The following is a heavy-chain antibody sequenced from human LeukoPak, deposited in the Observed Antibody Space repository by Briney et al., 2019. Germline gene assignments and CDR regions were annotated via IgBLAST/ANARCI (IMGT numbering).Heavy chain of an antibody. CDR1: GYTFTSYY. Sequence: ASVKVSCKASGYTFTSYYMHWVRQAPGQGLEWMGIINPSGGSTSYAQKFQGRVTMTRDMSTSTVYMELSSLRSEDTAVYYCARVAPLAYCGGDCPRGAFDIWGQGTMVTASS. D-gene: IGHD2-21*02. J-gene: IGHJ3*02. V-gene: IGHV1-46*01. CDR3: ARVAPLAYCGGDCPRGAFDI. CDR2: INPSGGST.